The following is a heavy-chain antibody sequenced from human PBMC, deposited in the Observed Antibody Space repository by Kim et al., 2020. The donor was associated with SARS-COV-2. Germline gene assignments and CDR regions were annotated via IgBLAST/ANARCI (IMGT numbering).Heavy chain of an antibody. V-gene: IGHV4-31*03. Sequence: SETLSLTCTVSGGSVSSGGHCWSWIRQHPGKGLEWIGYICYSGSTYYTPSLESRITISVDTSKNHFSLTLNSVTAADTAIYYSATCGRTYGTFFDFWGQG. J-gene: IGHJ4*02. CDR1: GGSVSSGGHC. CDR2: ICYSGST. CDR3: ATCGRTYGTFFDF. D-gene: IGHD3-10*01.